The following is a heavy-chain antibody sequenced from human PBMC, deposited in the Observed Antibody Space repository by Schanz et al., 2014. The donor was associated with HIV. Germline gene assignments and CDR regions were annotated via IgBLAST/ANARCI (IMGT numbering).Heavy chain of an antibody. CDR2: TISGTNI. CDR1: GFTLKSFT. CDR3: ARSPFNAMDV. Sequence: EVQLVESGGGLAQPGGSLRLSCAASGFTLKSFTMNWVRQSPGKGLEAISTISGTNIFYADSVIARFTVTRDDAQNSLHLHMNSLRDEDTAVYYCARSPFNAMDVWGQGTPVTVSS. V-gene: IGHV3-48*02. J-gene: IGHJ6*02.